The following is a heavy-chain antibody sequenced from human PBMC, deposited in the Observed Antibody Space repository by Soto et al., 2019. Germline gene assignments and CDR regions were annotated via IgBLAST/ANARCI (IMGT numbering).Heavy chain of an antibody. V-gene: IGHV1-8*01. D-gene: IGHD1-26*01. J-gene: IGHJ3*02. CDR3: ATLVGATPRGAFDI. CDR1: GYTFTSYD. Sequence: QVQLVQSGAEVKKPGASVKVSCKASGYTFTSYDINWVRQATGQGLEWMGWMNPNSGNTGYAQKFQGRVTMTRNTSIITAYMELSSLRSEDTAVYYGATLVGATPRGAFDIWGQGTMVTVSS. CDR2: MNPNSGNT.